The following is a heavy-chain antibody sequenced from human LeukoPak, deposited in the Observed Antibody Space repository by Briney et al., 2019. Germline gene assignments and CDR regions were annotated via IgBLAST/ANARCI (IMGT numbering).Heavy chain of an antibody. V-gene: IGHV1-2*02. J-gene: IGHJ6*03. CDR1: GYTFTGYY. D-gene: IGHD5-24*01. CDR3: GRVMDERWLGYYYYYMDV. Sequence: ASVKVSCKASGYTFTGYYMHWVRQAPGQGLEWMGWINPNSGGTNYAQKFQGRVTMTRDTSISTAYMELSRLRSDDTAVYYCGRVMDERWLGYYYYYMDVWGKGTTVTISS. CDR2: INPNSGGT.